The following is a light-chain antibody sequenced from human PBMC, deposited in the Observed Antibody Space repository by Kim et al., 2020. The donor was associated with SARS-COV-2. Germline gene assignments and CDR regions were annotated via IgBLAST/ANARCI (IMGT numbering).Light chain of an antibody. Sequence: EIVMTQSPGTLSVSPGERATLSCRASQTVWSSLAWYQQKPGQAPRLLIFAASTRATGIPARFSGSGSGTEFTLTISSLQSEDFAVYYCEQYQDWPPTFGQGTKREI. CDR1: QTVWSS. J-gene: IGKJ2*01. CDR2: AAS. V-gene: IGKV3-15*01. CDR3: EQYQDWPPT.